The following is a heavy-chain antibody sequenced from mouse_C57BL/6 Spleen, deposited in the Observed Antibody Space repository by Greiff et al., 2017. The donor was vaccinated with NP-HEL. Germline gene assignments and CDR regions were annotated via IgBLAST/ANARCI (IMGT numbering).Heavy chain of an antibody. D-gene: IGHD2-1*01. CDR3: AAVGNLYAMDY. J-gene: IGHJ4*01. Sequence: EVQLQQSGPGLVKPSQSLSLTCSVTGYSITSGYYWNWIRQFPGNKLEWMGYISYDGSNNYNPSLKNRISITRDTSKNQFFLKLNSVTTEDTATYYCAAVGNLYAMDYWGQGTSVTVSS. V-gene: IGHV3-6*01. CDR1: GYSITSGYY. CDR2: ISYDGSN.